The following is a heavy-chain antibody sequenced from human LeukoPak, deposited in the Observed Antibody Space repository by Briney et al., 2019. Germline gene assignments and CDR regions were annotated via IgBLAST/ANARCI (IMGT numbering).Heavy chain of an antibody. CDR3: ATVFDY. J-gene: IGHJ4*02. V-gene: IGHV3-74*01. Sequence: TGGSLRLSCAASGLTLSSFWMHWVRQAPRKGLEWVSRIDGDGSGTSYADSVKGRFTISRDTAKSAVYLQMNSLRAEDTAVYYCATVFDYWGQGTLVTVSS. CDR2: IDGDGSGT. CDR1: GLTLSSFW.